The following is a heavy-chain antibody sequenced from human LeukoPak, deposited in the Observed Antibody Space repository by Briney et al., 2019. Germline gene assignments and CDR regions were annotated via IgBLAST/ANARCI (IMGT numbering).Heavy chain of an antibody. J-gene: IGHJ4*02. CDR1: GFTFSSYS. V-gene: IGHV3-21*01. Sequence: TRGSLRLSCAASGFTFSSYSMNWVRQAPGKGLEWVSSISSSSSYIYYADSVKGRLTVSRDNAKNSLYLQMDSLRAEDTAVYYCTRDVTSYGHFDSWGQGTLVTVAS. CDR2: ISSSSSYI. CDR3: TRDVTSYGHFDS. D-gene: IGHD3-16*01.